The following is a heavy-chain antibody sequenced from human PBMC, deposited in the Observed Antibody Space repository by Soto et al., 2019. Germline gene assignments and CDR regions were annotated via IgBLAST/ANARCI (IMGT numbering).Heavy chain of an antibody. CDR2: INEDGSEK. Sequence: VHLVESGGGLVQPGGCLRLSCGAAAFTFSSSWMAWVRQAPGKGLEWVATINEDGSEKEYVDSVKGRFTISRDNAKNSLYLQMNTLRVEDTAVYYCARDPFFGAFDIWGQGTMVTVSS. CDR3: ARDPFFGAFDI. CDR1: AFTFSSSW. D-gene: IGHD3-16*01. V-gene: IGHV3-7*01. J-gene: IGHJ3*02.